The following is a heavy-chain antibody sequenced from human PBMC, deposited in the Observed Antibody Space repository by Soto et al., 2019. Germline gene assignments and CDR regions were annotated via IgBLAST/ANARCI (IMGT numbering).Heavy chain of an antibody. V-gene: IGHV4-31*03. CDR1: GGSISSGGYY. CDR2: IYCSGST. D-gene: IGHD1-7*01. Sequence: QVQLQESGPGLVNPSQTLSLPCTVSGGSISSGGYYWSWIRQHPEKGLKWIGYIYCSGSTYYNPSLKSGVTISVDTSKNHFSLKLSSVTAADTAVYYCANDNWNYGVDYWGRGTLVTVSS. J-gene: IGHJ4*02. CDR3: ANDNWNYGVDY.